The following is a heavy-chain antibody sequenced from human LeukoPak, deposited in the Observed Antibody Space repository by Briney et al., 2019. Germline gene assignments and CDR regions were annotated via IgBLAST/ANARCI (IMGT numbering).Heavy chain of an antibody. D-gene: IGHD1-14*01. CDR1: GGSISSYY. CDR2: IYTSGST. CDR3: ARRKAESGYFDY. J-gene: IGHJ4*02. Sequence: SETLSLTCTVSGGSISSYYWSWIRQPPGKGLEWIGYIYTSGSTNYNPSLKSRVTTSVGTSKNQSSLKLSSVTAADTAVYYCARRKAESGYFDYWGQGTLVTVSS. V-gene: IGHV4-4*09.